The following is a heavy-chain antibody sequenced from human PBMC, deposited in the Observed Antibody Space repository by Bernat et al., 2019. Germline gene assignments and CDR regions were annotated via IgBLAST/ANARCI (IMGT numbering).Heavy chain of an antibody. J-gene: IGHJ5*02. Sequence: QVQLQQWGAGLLKPSETLSLTCAVYGGSFSGYYWSWIRQPPGKGLEWIGEINHSGSTNYNPYLKSRVTISVDTSKNQFSLKLSSVTAADTAVYYCARGVSRYYDFWSGYSQNWFDPWGQGTLVTVSS. D-gene: IGHD3-3*01. CDR2: INHSGST. CDR1: GGSFSGYY. CDR3: ARGVSRYYDFWSGYSQNWFDP. V-gene: IGHV4-34*01.